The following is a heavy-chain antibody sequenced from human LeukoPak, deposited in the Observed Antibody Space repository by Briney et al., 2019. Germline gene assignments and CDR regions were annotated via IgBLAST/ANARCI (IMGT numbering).Heavy chain of an antibody. CDR2: YYLGESDT. J-gene: IGHJ4*02. CDR3: ARLGIAAAGDY. Sequence: GEPLKTSWKGFGYSFTSYWIGWVRPIPGKGLGWRGIYYLGESDTRYRPSFQGQVTISADKSISTAYLQRSSLKASDTAMYYCARLGIAAAGDYWGQGTLVTVSS. D-gene: IGHD6-13*01. CDR1: GYSFTSYW. V-gene: IGHV5-51*01.